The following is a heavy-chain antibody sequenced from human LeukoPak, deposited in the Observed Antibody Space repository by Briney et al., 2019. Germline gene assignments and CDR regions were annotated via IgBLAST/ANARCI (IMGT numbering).Heavy chain of an antibody. D-gene: IGHD1-1*01. CDR2: ISSNGGST. Sequence: GGSLRLSCSASGFTFSNYAMQGVRQAPGKGLEYVSAISSNGGSTYYADSVKGRFTISRDNSENTLYLQMSSLRVEDTAVYYCMKRTRTEYYFDYWGQGSLVTVSS. CDR3: MKRTRTEYYFDY. J-gene: IGHJ4*02. V-gene: IGHV3-64D*09. CDR1: GFTFSNYA.